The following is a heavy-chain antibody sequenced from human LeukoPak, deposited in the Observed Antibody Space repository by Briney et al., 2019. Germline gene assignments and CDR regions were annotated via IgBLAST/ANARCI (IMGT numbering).Heavy chain of an antibody. CDR1: GFTFSSYS. V-gene: IGHV3-21*01. Sequence: GGSLRLSCAASGFTFSSYSMNWVRQAPGKGLEWVSSISSSSSYIYYADSVKGRFTISRDNAKNPLYLQMNSLRAEDTAVYYCAREARVMPFDYWGQGTLVTVSS. D-gene: IGHD3-16*01. CDR2: ISSSSSYI. J-gene: IGHJ4*02. CDR3: AREARVMPFDY.